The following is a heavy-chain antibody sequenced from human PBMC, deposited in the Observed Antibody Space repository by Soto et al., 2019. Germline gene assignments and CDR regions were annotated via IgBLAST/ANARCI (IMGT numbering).Heavy chain of an antibody. D-gene: IGHD3-22*01. J-gene: IGHJ6*02. CDR2: IYYSGST. CDR3: ARLRDRSGTASIYNGMDV. CDR1: GVSLTSHY. V-gene: IGHV4-59*11. Sequence: ASETLSLTCRVSGVSLTSHYWTWIRQSPGKGLEWIGYIYYSGSTNYSPSLKSRLTMSIDTPSNQFSLNLSSVTAADTAIYYCARLRDRSGTASIYNGMDVWGPGTMVTAP.